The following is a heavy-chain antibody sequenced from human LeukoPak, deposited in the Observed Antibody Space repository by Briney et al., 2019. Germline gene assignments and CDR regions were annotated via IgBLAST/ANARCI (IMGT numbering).Heavy chain of an antibody. J-gene: IGHJ4*02. V-gene: IGHV4-59*01. CDR3: ARDKSGVFDY. CDR1: GGSISSYY. Sequence: SETLSLTCTVSGGSISSYYWSWIRQPPGKGLEWIGYIYYSGSTNYNPSLKSRVTISVDTSKNQFSLKLSSVTAADTAVYYCARDKSGVFDYWGQGTLATVSS. CDR2: IYYSGST. D-gene: IGHD3-3*01.